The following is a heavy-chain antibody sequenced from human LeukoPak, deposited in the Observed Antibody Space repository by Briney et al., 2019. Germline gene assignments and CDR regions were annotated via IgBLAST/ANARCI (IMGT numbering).Heavy chain of an antibody. V-gene: IGHV3-53*01. CDR2: IYSGGST. J-gene: IGHJ4*02. CDR3: ARESGSYNFDY. D-gene: IGHD1-26*01. CDR1: GFTVSSNY. Sequence: GGSLRLSCAASGFTVSSNYMSWVRQAPGKGLEWVSVIYSGGSTYYADSVKGRFTISRDNSKNTLYLQMNSLRAEDTAVYYCARESGSYNFDYWGQGTQVTVSS.